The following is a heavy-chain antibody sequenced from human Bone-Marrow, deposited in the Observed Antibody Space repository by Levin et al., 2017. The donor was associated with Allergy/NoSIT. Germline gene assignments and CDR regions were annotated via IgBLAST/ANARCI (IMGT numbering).Heavy chain of an antibody. J-gene: IGHJ5*02. CDR2: VFHSGRA. Sequence: SQTLSLTCAVSCASMSTGGYSWSWIRQPPGKGLEWIGHVFHSGRAFYNPALKSRVSISVDKSKNQFSLNLTSVTAADTAIFYCARGWRISLLRGEIINWFDPWGRGTLVIVSS. D-gene: IGHD3-10*01. CDR3: ARGWRISLLRGEIINWFDP. CDR1: CASMSTGGYS. V-gene: IGHV4-30-2*01.